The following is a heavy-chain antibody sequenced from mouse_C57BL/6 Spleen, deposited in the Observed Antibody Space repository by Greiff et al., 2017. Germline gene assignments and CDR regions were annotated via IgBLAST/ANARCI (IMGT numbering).Heavy chain of an antibody. D-gene: IGHD1-1*01. CDR1: GYTFTDYE. J-gene: IGHJ2*01. Sequence: VKLQESGAELVRPGASVTLSCKASGYTFTDYEMHWVKQTPVHGLEWIGAIDPETGGTAYNQKFKGKAILTADKSSSTAYMELRSLTSEDSAVYYCTRTPAYYGSSYDYWGQGTTLTVSS. CDR2: IDPETGGT. CDR3: TRTPAYYGSSYDY. V-gene: IGHV1-15*01.